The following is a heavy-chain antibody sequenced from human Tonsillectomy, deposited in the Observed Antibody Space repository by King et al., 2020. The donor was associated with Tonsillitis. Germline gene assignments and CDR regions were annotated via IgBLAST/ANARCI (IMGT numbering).Heavy chain of an antibody. CDR3: AKGDMGYYYYGMDV. J-gene: IGHJ6*02. CDR2: ISGTRVTT. Sequence: VQLVESGGGLVQPGGSLRVSCAASGFTFSSYAMSWVRQAPGKGLEWVSGISGTRVTTYYADSVKGRFTISRDNSKNTLYLQRNSLRAEDTAVYYCAKGDMGYYYYGMDVWGQGTTVTVSS. D-gene: IGHD3-16*01. CDR1: GFTFSSYA. V-gene: IGHV3-23*04.